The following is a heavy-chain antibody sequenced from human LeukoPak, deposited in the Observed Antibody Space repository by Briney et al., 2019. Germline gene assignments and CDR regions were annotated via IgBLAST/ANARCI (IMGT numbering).Heavy chain of an antibody. CDR3: AKDYREQWPAGRGEGFDY. V-gene: IGHV3-30*18. D-gene: IGHD6-19*01. Sequence: PGGSLRLSCAASGFTFSSYGMHWVRQAPGKGLEWVAVISYDGSNKYYADSVKGRFTISRDNSKNTLYLQMNSLRAEDTAVYYCAKDYREQWPAGRGEGFDYWGQGTLVTVSS. J-gene: IGHJ4*02. CDR1: GFTFSSYG. CDR2: ISYDGSNK.